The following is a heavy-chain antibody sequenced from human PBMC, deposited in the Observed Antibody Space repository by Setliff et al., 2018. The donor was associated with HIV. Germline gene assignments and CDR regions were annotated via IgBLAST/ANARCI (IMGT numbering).Heavy chain of an antibody. CDR1: GFTLDDYV. D-gene: IGHD6-13*01. CDR2: ISWSSGSI. Sequence: PGGSLRLSCVASGFTLDDYVMHWVRQAPGKGLEWVSGISWSSGSIDSADSVKGRFTISRDNAKNSLYLQMNSLRAEDTAVYYCTKARAVGEFYYYSMDVWGQGTTVTVSS. V-gene: IGHV3-9*01. J-gene: IGHJ6*02. CDR3: TKARAVGEFYYYSMDV.